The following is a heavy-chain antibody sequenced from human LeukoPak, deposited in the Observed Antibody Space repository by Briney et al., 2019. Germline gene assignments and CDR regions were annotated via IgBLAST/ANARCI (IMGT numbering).Heavy chain of an antibody. CDR2: IKSKTDGGTT. Sequence: GGSLRLSCAASGFTVSSNYMSWVRQAPGKGLEWVGRIKSKTDGGTTDYAAPVKGRFTISRDDSKNTLYLQMNSLKTEDTAVYYCSTVKKDILTGPIFSYYYMDVWGKGTTVTVSS. CDR3: STVKKDILTGPIFSYYYMDV. D-gene: IGHD3-9*01. CDR1: GFTVSSNY. V-gene: IGHV3-15*01. J-gene: IGHJ6*03.